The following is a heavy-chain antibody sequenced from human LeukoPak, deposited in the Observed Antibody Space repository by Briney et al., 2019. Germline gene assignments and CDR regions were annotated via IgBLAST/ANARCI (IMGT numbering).Heavy chain of an antibody. CDR3: ARLRYTYGKNFDY. Sequence: GGSLRLSCEASGFTFKAYWMSWVRQAPGTGMEWVANIQQDGSEKNYVDSVKGRFTISRDNARNSLYLEMNSLRAEDTAVYYCARLRYTYGKNFDYWGQGTLVTVSS. V-gene: IGHV3-7*01. D-gene: IGHD5-18*01. J-gene: IGHJ4*02. CDR1: GFTFKAYW. CDR2: IQQDGSEK.